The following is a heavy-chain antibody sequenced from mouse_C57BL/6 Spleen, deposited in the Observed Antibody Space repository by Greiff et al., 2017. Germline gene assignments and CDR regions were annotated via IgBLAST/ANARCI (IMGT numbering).Heavy chain of an antibody. J-gene: IGHJ2*01. CDR3: ALYLGPPGFGY. CDR1: GYTFTSYG. V-gene: IGHV1-58*01. D-gene: IGHD2-3*01. CDR2: LYIGNGYT. Sequence: EVQLQQPGAELVRPGSSVKMSCKTSGYTFTSYGINWVKQRPGQGLEWIGDLYIGNGYTEYNEKFKGKATLTADKSSSTAYMQLSSLTSEDSAIXFCALYLGPPGFGYWGQGTTLTVSS.